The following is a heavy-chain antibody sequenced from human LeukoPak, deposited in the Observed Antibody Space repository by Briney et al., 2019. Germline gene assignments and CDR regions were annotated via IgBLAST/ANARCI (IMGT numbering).Heavy chain of an antibody. J-gene: IGHJ4*02. D-gene: IGHD2-21*02. CDR1: GFSFSTYG. Sequence: GGSLRLSCAASGFSFSTYGIHWVRQAPGKGLEWVAVIWYDGSNKYYANSVRGRFTISRDNSKNTAYLQMNSLRAEDTALYYCVKDHCGGDCYSAPYFDHGGQGTLVTVSS. CDR2: IWYDGSNK. V-gene: IGHV3-33*06. CDR3: VKDHCGGDCYSAPYFDH.